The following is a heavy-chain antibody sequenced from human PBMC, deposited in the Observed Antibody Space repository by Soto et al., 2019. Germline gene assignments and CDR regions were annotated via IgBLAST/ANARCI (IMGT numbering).Heavy chain of an antibody. V-gene: IGHV1-3*01. J-gene: IGHJ2*01. CDR3: ARDMREDTAMVPWYFDL. CDR2: INAGNGNT. Sequence: ASVKVSCKASGYTFTSYGISWVRQAPGQRLEWMGWINAGNGNTKYSQKFQGRVTITRDTSASTAYMELNSLRAEDTAVYYCARDMREDTAMVPWYFDLWGRGTLVTVSS. CDR1: GYTFTSYG. D-gene: IGHD5-18*01.